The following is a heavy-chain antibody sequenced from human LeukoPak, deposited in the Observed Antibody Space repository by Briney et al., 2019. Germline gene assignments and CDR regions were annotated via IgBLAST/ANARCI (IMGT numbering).Heavy chain of an antibody. J-gene: IGHJ4*02. Sequence: SSETLSLTCTVSGGSISTYYWSWIRQPPEKGLEWLGYIYYSGSTNYNPSLKSRVTISVDTSKNQFSLKLSSVTAADTAVYYCARGVYIAAAQYGYWGQGTLVTVSS. CDR3: ARGVYIAAAQYGY. CDR2: IYYSGST. V-gene: IGHV4-59*01. CDR1: GGSISTYY. D-gene: IGHD6-13*01.